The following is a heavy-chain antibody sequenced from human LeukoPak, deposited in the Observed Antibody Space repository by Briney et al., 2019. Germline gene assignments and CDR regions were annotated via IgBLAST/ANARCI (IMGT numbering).Heavy chain of an antibody. V-gene: IGHV5-51*01. J-gene: IGHJ4*02. CDR2: IYPGDSDT. CDR1: GYSFTSYW. CDR3: ARQPLDCSGGSCYYYFHY. D-gene: IGHD2-15*01. Sequence: GESLKISCKGSGYSFTSYWIGWVRQMPGKGLEWMGIIYPGDSDTRYSPSFQGQVTISADKSISTAYLQWSSLKASDTAMYYCARQPLDCSGGSCYYYFHYWGQGTLVTVSS.